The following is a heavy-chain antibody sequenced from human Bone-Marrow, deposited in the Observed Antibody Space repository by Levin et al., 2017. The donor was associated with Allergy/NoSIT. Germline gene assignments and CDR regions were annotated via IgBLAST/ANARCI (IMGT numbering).Heavy chain of an antibody. Sequence: PGGSLRLSCAASGFIFSTYAMNWVRQTPGKGLEWVSVISGRGATTYYADSVKGRFTISRDNSDNTLYLQMNSLRAEDTAVYYCAKGLGPYRYIGDDAFDIWGQGTMVTVSS. CDR2: ISGRGATT. J-gene: IGHJ3*02. CDR1: GFIFSTYA. CDR3: AKGLGPYRYIGDDAFDI. D-gene: IGHD3-16*02. V-gene: IGHV3-23*01.